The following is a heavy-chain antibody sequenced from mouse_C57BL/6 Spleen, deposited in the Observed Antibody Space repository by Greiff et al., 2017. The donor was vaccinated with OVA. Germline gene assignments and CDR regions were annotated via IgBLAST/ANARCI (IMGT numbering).Heavy chain of an antibody. CDR1: GFTFSDYG. CDR2: ISSGSSTI. D-gene: IGHD3-3*01. Sequence: EVHLVESGGGLVKPGGSLKLSCAASGFTFSDYGMHWVRQAPEKGLEWVAYISSGSSTIYYADTVKGRFTISRDNAKNTLFLQMTSLRSEDTAMYYCARGGPYAMDYWGQGTSATVSS. V-gene: IGHV5-17*01. J-gene: IGHJ4*01. CDR3: ARGGPYAMDY.